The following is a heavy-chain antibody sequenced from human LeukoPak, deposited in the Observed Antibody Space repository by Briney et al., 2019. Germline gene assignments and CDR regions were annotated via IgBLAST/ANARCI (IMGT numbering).Heavy chain of an antibody. Sequence: VASVTVSFTASVYTFTIYDINWVRQATGQGLKWMGWMNPNSGSTGYAQKFQGRVTITRNTSISTAYMELSGLRSEDTAVYYCARGRSTGYPYYFEYWGQGTLVTVSS. D-gene: IGHD5-12*01. J-gene: IGHJ4*02. CDR2: MNPNSGST. CDR3: ARGRSTGYPYYFEY. V-gene: IGHV1-8*03. CDR1: VYTFTIYD.